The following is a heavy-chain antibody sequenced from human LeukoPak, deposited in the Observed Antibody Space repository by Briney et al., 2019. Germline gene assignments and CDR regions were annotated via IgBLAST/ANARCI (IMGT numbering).Heavy chain of an antibody. J-gene: IGHJ3*02. V-gene: IGHV3-23*01. CDR1: GCTFHSYA. CDR2: ISGSAGST. CDR3: AKEEPAATDAFDI. D-gene: IGHD2-2*01. Sequence: GGSQSLSCVASGCTFHSYALSGVRQAPGKGLEWVSAISGSAGSTYYADSVKGRFTISRDNSTNTLYLQMNSLRAEDTAVYYCAKEEPAATDAFDIWGQGTMVTVSS.